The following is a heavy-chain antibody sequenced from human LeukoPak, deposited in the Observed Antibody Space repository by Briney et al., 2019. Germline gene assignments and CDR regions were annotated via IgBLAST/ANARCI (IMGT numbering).Heavy chain of an antibody. CDR3: ARDGSPHILTGYPTDY. CDR1: GYTFTGHY. CDR2: INPNSGGT. D-gene: IGHD3-9*01. V-gene: IGHV1-2*02. J-gene: IGHJ4*02. Sequence: ASVKVSCKASGYTFTGHYMHWVRQAPGQGLEWMGWINPNSGGTNYAQKFQGRVTMTRDTSISTAYMELSRLRSDDTAVYYCARDGSPHILTGYPTDYWGQGTLVTVSS.